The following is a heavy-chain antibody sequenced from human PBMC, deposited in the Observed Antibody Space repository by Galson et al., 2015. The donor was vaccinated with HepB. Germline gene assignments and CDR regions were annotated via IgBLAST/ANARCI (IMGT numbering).Heavy chain of an antibody. CDR3: ANTYSSSWDTFDY. Sequence: SLRLSCAASGFTFSSYAMSWVRQAPGKGLEWVSAISGGGGSTYYADSVKGRFTISRDNSKNTLYLQMNSLRAEDTAVYYCANTYSSSWDTFDYWGQGTLVTVSS. CDR1: GFTFSSYA. D-gene: IGHD6-13*01. CDR2: ISGGGGST. J-gene: IGHJ4*02. V-gene: IGHV3-23*01.